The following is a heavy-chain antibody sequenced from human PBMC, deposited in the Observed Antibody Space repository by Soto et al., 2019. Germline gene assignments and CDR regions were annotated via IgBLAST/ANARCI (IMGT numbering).Heavy chain of an antibody. CDR1: GGSVTSGNYY. D-gene: IGHD2-2*01. V-gene: IGHV4-30-4*01. J-gene: IGHJ4*02. Sequence: PSETLSLTCTVSGGSVTSGNYYWSWIRQPPGKGLEWIGNINYSGNTYYDPSLKTRASISVDTSKNQFSLRLSSVTAADTAMYYCARDPEYCSSSDCWYRIDCWGQGTLVTVSS. CDR2: INYSGNT. CDR3: ARDPEYCSSSDCWYRIDC.